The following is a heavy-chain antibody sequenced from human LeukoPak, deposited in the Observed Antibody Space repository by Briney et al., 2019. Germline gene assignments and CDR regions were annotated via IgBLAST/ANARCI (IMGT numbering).Heavy chain of an antibody. D-gene: IGHD3-9*01. CDR3: ARGLGLRYFDSIEFDY. V-gene: IGHV1-69*04. CDR1: GGTFSNYA. CDR2: IITILPTS. J-gene: IGHJ4*02. Sequence: GASVKVSCKASGGTFSNYAISWVRQAPGQGLEWMGRIITILPTSNYAQKFQGRVTMTRNTSISTAYMELSSLRSEDTAVYYCARGLGLRYFDSIEFDYWGQGTLVTISS.